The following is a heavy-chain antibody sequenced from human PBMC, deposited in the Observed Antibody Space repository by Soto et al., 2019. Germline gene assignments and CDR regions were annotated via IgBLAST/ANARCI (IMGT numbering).Heavy chain of an antibody. V-gene: IGHV3-48*02. CDR3: AREPASIAARPGLFDY. J-gene: IGHJ4*02. CDR1: GFTFSSYS. D-gene: IGHD6-6*01. CDR2: ISSSSSTI. Sequence: GGSLRLSCAASGFTFSSYSMNWVRQAPGKGLEWVSYISSSSSTIYYADSVKGRFTISRDNAKNSLYLQMNSLRDEDTAVYYCAREPASIAARPGLFDYWGQGTLVTVSS.